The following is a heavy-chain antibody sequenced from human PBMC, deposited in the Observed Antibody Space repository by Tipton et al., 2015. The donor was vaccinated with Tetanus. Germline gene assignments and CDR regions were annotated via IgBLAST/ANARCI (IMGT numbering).Heavy chain of an antibody. CDR1: GGSLRSGDHY. CDR3: ARANYDFPKKGPFDS. D-gene: IGHD3-3*01. J-gene: IGHJ4*02. Sequence: TLSLTCTVSGGSLRSGDHYWNWIRQPPGKGLEWLAYISYSGSTNSNYSLKSRITISQDPSKNQFSLKLTSVTAADTAVYYCARANYDFPKKGPFDSWGQGTLVIVSS. CDR2: ISYSGST. V-gene: IGHV4-61*08.